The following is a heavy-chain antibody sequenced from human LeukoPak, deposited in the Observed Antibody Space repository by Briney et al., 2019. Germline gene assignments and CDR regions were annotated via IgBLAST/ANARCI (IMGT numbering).Heavy chain of an antibody. CDR2: IIPIFGIA. V-gene: IGHV1-69*04. CDR1: GGTFTSYA. Sequence: SVKVSCKASGGTFTSYAISWVRQAPGQRLEWMGRIIPIFGIANYAQKFQGRVTITADKSTSTAYMELSSLRSEDTAVYYCARGYDYGGNSPFDPWGQGTLVTVSS. D-gene: IGHD4-23*01. CDR3: ARGYDYGGNSPFDP. J-gene: IGHJ5*02.